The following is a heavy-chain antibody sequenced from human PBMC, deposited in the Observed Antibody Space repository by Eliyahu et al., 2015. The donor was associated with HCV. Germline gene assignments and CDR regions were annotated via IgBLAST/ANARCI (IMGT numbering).Heavy chain of an antibody. J-gene: IGHJ4*02. CDR2: VYYNGNT. CDR3: AKREYSSSGLDH. V-gene: IGHV4-39*01. D-gene: IGHD6-6*01. CDR1: GXSXSXINSY. Sequence: QLHLQESGPGLVKPSGTLSLTXXVSGXSXSXINSYXGWVRQSPGKGLEWIGSVYYNGNTYRNPSFTSRVSISADTSKNQFSLKLRSVTAADTALYYCAKREYSSSGLDHWGQGTLVTVSS.